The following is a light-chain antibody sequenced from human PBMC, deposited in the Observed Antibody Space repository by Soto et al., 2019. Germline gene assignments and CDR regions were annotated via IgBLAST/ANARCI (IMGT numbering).Light chain of an antibody. V-gene: IGKV1-6*01. CDR1: QGIGND. CDR3: QQDINYPWK. Sequence: AIQMTQSPSSLSESVGDRVTIYCRASQGIGNDVGWYQQKPGKPPKVLIYGASNLQSGVPPRFSGSGSGTDFTLAIRSLQPEDAATYYGQQDINYPWKFGQGTQVEIK. CDR2: GAS. J-gene: IGKJ1*01.